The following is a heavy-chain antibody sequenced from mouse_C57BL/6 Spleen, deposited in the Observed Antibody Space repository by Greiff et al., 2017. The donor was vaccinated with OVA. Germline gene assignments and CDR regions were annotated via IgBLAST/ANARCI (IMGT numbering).Heavy chain of an antibody. CDR3: AREGDGYYWYFDV. V-gene: IGHV1-66*01. CDR2: IYPGSGNT. CDR1: GYSFTSYY. J-gene: IGHJ1*03. Sequence: VQLQQSGPELVKPGASVKISCKASGYSFTSYYIHWVKQRPGQGLEWIGWIYPGSGNTKYNEKFKGKATLTADTSSSTAYMQLSSLTSEDSAVYYCAREGDGYYWYFDVWGTGTTVTVSS. D-gene: IGHD2-3*01.